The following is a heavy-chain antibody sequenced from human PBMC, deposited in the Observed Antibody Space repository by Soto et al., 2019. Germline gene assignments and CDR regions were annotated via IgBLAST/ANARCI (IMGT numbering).Heavy chain of an antibody. J-gene: IGHJ4*02. CDR2: ISGSGGST. Sequence: GSLRLSCAASGFTFSSYAMSWVRQAPGKGLEWVSAISGSGGSTYYADSVKGRFTISRDNSKNTLYLQMNSLRAEDTAVYYCAKDSDIVVVASWGSWGQGTLVTVSS. CDR3: AKDSDIVVVASWGS. CDR1: GFTFSSYA. V-gene: IGHV3-23*01. D-gene: IGHD2-15*01.